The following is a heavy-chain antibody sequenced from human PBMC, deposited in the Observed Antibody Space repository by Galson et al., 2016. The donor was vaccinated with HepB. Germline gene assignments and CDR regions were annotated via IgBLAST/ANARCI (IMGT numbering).Heavy chain of an antibody. CDR2: ISGSGGST. Sequence: SLRLSCAASGFTFSSYAMSWVRQAPGKGLEWVSSISGSGGSTYYADSVKGRVAISRDNSKNTLYLQMNSLRAEDTAVYYCATVRGRQQWGIDNWGQGTLVTVSS. J-gene: IGHJ4*02. V-gene: IGHV3-23*01. CDR1: GFTFSSYA. CDR3: ATVRGRQQWGIDN. D-gene: IGHD5-24*01.